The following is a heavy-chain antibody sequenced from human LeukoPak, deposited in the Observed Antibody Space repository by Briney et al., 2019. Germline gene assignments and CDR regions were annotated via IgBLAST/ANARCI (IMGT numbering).Heavy chain of an antibody. V-gene: IGHV3-73*01. CDR3: ATSPPEDTAMVNGAFDI. D-gene: IGHD5-18*01. CDR2: IRSKANSYAT. Sequence: GGSLRLSCAASGFTFSGSAMHWVRQASGKGLEWVGRIRSKANSYATAYAASVKGRFTISRDDSKNTAYLQMNSLKTEDTAVYYCATSPPEDTAMVNGAFDIWGQGTMVTVSS. CDR1: GFTFSGSA. J-gene: IGHJ3*02.